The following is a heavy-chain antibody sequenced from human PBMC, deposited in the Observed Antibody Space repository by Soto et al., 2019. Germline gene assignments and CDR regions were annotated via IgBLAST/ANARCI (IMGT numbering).Heavy chain of an antibody. J-gene: IGHJ6*03. V-gene: IGHV1-18*01. CDR3: ARVGPIFGVVDYYYYMDV. D-gene: IGHD3-3*01. CDR2: ISAYNGNT. Sequence: QVPLVQSGAEVKKPGASVKVSCKASGYTFTSYGISWVRQAPGQGLEWMGWISAYNGNTNYAQKLQGRVTMTTDTSTSTAYMELRSLRSDDTAVYYCARVGPIFGVVDYYYYMDVWGKGTTVTVSS. CDR1: GYTFTSYG.